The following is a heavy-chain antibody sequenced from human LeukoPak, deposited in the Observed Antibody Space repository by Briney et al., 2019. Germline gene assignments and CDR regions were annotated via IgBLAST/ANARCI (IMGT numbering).Heavy chain of an antibody. D-gene: IGHD2-2*01. V-gene: IGHV3-74*01. CDR1: GFTFSNYW. Sequence: KSGGSLRLSCAASGFTFSNYWMHWVRQAPGKGLVWVSRINSDGSSTNYADSVKGRFTISRDNAKNTLYLQMNSLRAEDTAVYYCASLLGCSTTNCNPDRDYWGQGTLVTVSS. J-gene: IGHJ4*02. CDR2: INSDGSST. CDR3: ASLLGCSTTNCNPDRDY.